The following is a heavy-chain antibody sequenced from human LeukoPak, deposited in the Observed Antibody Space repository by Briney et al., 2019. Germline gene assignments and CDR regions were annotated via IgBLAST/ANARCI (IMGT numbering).Heavy chain of an antibody. Sequence: SETLSLTCTVTGGSISSGSYFWSWIRQPAGKGLEWIGRIYTSGSTNYNPSLKSRVTISVDTSKNQFSLKLSSVTAADTAVYYCASDRIEVDAFDIWGQGTMVTVSS. V-gene: IGHV4-61*02. D-gene: IGHD2-15*01. J-gene: IGHJ3*02. CDR2: IYTSGST. CDR3: ASDRIEVDAFDI. CDR1: GGSISSGSYF.